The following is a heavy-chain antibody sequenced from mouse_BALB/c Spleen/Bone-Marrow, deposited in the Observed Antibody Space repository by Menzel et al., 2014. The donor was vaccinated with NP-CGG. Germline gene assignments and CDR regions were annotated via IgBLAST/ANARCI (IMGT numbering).Heavy chain of an antibody. CDR3: TRSTMITYFDY. V-gene: IGHV1S81*02. J-gene: IGHJ2*01. Sequence: VHLQQSGAELVKPGASVKLSCKASGYTFTSYYMYWVKQRPGQGLEWIGEINPSNGGTNFSEKFKSKATLTVDKSSSTAYMQLSSLTSEDSAVYYCTRSTMITYFDYWGQGTTLTVSS. CDR1: GYTFTSYY. D-gene: IGHD2-4*01. CDR2: INPSNGGT.